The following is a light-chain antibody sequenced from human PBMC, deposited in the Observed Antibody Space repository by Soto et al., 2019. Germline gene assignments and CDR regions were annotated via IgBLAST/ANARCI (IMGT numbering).Light chain of an antibody. J-gene: IGKJ4*01. V-gene: IGKV1-5*03. CDR2: KAS. Sequence: DIQMTQSPSTLSASVGDRVTITCRASQSLNSWLGWYQQKPGKVPKLLIYKASSLQSGVPSRFSGSESGTEFTLTISSLQPDDFATYYCQQYHSYPLTFGGGTKVEIK. CDR1: QSLNSW. CDR3: QQYHSYPLT.